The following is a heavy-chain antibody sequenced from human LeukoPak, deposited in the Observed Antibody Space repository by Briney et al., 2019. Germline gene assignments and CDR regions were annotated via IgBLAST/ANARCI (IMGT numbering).Heavy chain of an antibody. CDR3: ARLDGYNFGGSTH. CDR2: INPNSGGT. Sequence: ASVKVSCKASGYTFTGYYMHWVRQAPGQGLEWMGWINPNSGGTNYAQKFQGRVTMTRDTSISTAYMELSRLRSDDTAVYYCARLDGYNFGGSTHWGQGTLVTVSS. D-gene: IGHD5-24*01. V-gene: IGHV1-2*02. J-gene: IGHJ4*02. CDR1: GYTFTGYY.